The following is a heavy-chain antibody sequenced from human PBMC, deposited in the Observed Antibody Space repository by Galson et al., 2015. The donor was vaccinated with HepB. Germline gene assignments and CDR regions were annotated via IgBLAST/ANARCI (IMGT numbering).Heavy chain of an antibody. D-gene: IGHD6-19*01. Sequence: SVKVSCKASGYTFTSYYMHWVRQAPGQGLEWMGIINPSGGSTSYAQKFQGRVTMTRDTSTSTVYMELSSLRSEDTAVYYCASTRHSSGWYGDFDYWGQGTLVTVSS. J-gene: IGHJ4*02. CDR2: INPSGGST. CDR3: ASTRHSSGWYGDFDY. CDR1: GYTFTSYY. V-gene: IGHV1-46*03.